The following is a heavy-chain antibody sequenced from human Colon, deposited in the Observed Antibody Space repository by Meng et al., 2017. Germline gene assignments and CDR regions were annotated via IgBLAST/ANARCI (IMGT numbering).Heavy chain of an antibody. V-gene: IGHV4-30-4*01. CDR1: GGSINSADYY. D-gene: IGHD2-2*01. CDR2: IHSSGNT. Sequence: QVQLQESGPGVVKPSQTLARTVTISGGSINSADYYWNWIRQSPGKGLEWLGYIHSSGNTYYTPSLKSRLTMSLDTSKNQFSLRLTSVTAADTAVYYCARNPVIPDARTFDFWGQGALVTVSS. CDR3: ARNPVIPDARTFDF. J-gene: IGHJ4*02.